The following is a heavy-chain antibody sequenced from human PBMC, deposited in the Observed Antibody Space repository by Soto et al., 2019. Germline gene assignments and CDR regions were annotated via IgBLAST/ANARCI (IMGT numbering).Heavy chain of an antibody. CDR2: IYWDEDK. Sequence: QITLKESGPTLVRPTQTLTLTFSFSGFSLNTNGMGVGWIRQPPGKALEWLAFIYWDEDKRYSPSLKTRLTVTTDTSKNEVVLTLTNLDPLDPGTYYFAGWNYESGLAVWGQGTTVTVSS. V-gene: IGHV2-5*02. CDR1: GFSLNTNGMG. J-gene: IGHJ6*02. CDR3: AGWNYESGLAV. D-gene: IGHD1-7*01.